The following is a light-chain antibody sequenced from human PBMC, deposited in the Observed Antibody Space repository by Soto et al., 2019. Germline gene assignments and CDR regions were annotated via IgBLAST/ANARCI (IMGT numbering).Light chain of an antibody. CDR2: EVS. CDR1: SSDIGGYNY. J-gene: IGLJ2*01. Sequence: QSVMTQPASVSGSPGQSITVSCTGTSSDIGGYNYVSWYQQHPGKAPKIMIYEVSNRPSGVSNRFSGSKSGNTASLTISGLQAEDEADYYCSSFRSTTTLFGGGTKLTVL. CDR3: SSFRSTTTL. V-gene: IGLV2-14*01.